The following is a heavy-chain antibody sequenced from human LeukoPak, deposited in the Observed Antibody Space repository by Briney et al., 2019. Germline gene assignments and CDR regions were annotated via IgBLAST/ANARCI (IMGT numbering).Heavy chain of an antibody. CDR2: IKSKTDGETT. V-gene: IGHV3-15*01. CDR3: TTVYSDSSGYYFNYCDY. CDR1: GFTVTSAW. J-gene: IGHJ4*02. Sequence: PGGSLRLSCAASGFTVTSAWMSWVRQAPGKGLEWVGRIKSKTDGETTDYAAPVKGRFTISRDDSKNTLYLQMNSLKTEDTAVYYCTTVYSDSSGYYFNYCDYWGQGTLVTVST. D-gene: IGHD3-22*01.